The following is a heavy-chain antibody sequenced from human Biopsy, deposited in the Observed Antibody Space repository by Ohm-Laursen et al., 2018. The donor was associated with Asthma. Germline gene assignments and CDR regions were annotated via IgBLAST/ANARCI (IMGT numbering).Heavy chain of an antibody. CDR3: VRGSSSWHHGPFHYYYGLDV. CDR2: FYYSGTT. D-gene: IGHD6-13*01. V-gene: IGHV4-39*01. J-gene: IGHJ6*02. Sequence: GTLSLTCRLSSGSGGYMRSGNYYWGWIRQPPGRGLEWIGSFYYSGTTYYNPSPESRVTVSADTSKNQFSLKLTSVTAADTAVYYCVRGSSSWHHGPFHYYYGLDVWGQGTTATVSS. CDR1: GGYMRSGNYY.